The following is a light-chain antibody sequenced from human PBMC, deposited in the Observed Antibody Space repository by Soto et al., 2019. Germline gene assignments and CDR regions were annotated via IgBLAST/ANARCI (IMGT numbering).Light chain of an antibody. Sequence: AIQMTQSPSSLSASVGDRVTITCRASQDIRNELGWYQQKPGKAPKALIYGVSSLQSGVPSRFSGSGYGTDFTLTISSLQPEDFATYYCLQDHNYPRTFGQGTKVEIK. CDR2: GVS. J-gene: IGKJ1*01. CDR1: QDIRNE. CDR3: LQDHNYPRT. V-gene: IGKV1-6*01.